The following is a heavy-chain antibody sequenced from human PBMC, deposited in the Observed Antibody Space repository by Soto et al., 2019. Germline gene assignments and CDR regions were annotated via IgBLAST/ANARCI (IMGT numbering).Heavy chain of an antibody. D-gene: IGHD6-19*01. J-gene: IGHJ4*02. CDR3: ARSDSSGCYPLYYFDS. CDR1: GYTFTGYY. CDR2: INPNSGGT. Sequence: QVQLVQSGAEVKKPGASVKVSCKASGYTFTGYYMHWVRQAPGQGLEWMGWINPNSGGTNYAQKFQGWVTMARDTSISTAYMELSRLRSDATAVYYCARSDSSGCYPLYYFDSWGQGTLVTVSS. V-gene: IGHV1-2*04.